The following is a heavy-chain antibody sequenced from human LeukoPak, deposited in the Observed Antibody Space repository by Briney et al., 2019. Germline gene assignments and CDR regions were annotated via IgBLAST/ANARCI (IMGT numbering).Heavy chain of an antibody. CDR3: AGSYGDFHNWFDP. V-gene: IGHV4-31*03. CDR1: GGSISSGGYY. D-gene: IGHD4-17*01. CDR2: IYYCGST. J-gene: IGHJ5*02. Sequence: SETLSLTCTVSGGSISSGGYYWSWIRQHPGKGLEWIGYIYYCGSTYYNPSLKSRVTISVDTSKNQFSLKLSSVTAADTAVYYCAGSYGDFHNWFDPWGQGTLVTVSS.